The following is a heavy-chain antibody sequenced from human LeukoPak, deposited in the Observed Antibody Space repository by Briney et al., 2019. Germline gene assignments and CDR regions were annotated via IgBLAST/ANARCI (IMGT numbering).Heavy chain of an antibody. Sequence: PGGSLRPSCAASGFTFSSYEMNWVRQAPGKGLEWVSYISSSGSTIYYADSVKGRFTISRDNSKNTLYLQMNSLRAEDTAVYYCARESIELGYGDSHSFYYYMDVWGKGTTVTVSS. V-gene: IGHV3-48*03. J-gene: IGHJ6*03. CDR3: ARESIELGYGDSHSFYYYMDV. CDR2: ISSSGSTI. CDR1: GFTFSSYE. D-gene: IGHD4-17*01.